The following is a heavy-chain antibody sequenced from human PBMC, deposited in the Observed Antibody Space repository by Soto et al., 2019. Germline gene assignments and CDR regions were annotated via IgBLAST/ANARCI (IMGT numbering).Heavy chain of an antibody. CDR1: GGSFSGYY. V-gene: IGHV4-34*01. CDR2: INHSGST. Sequence: SETLSLTCAVYGGSFSGYYWSWIRQPPGKGLEWIGEINHSGSTNYNPSLKSRVTISVDTSKNQFSLKLSSVTAADTAVYYCARLSYVDTAMVADYWGPGTLVTVST. J-gene: IGHJ4*02. D-gene: IGHD5-18*01. CDR3: ARLSYVDTAMVADY.